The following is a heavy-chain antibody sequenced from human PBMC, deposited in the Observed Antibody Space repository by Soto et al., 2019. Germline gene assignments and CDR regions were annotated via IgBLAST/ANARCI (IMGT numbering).Heavy chain of an antibody. J-gene: IGHJ5*02. D-gene: IGHD3-10*01. CDR2: IWYDGSNK. V-gene: IGHV3-33*01. CDR3: AREKSGSHYNGPGWFDP. Sequence: QVQLVESGGGVVQPGRSLRLSCAASGFTFSSYGMHWVRQAPGKGLEWVAVIWYDGSNKYYADSVKGRFTISRDNYKNTLYLQMNSLRADDTAVYYCAREKSGSHYNGPGWFDPWGQGTLVTVSS. CDR1: GFTFSSYG.